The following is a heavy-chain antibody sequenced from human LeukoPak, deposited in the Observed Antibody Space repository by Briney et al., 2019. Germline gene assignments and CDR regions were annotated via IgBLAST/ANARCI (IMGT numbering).Heavy chain of an antibody. D-gene: IGHD5-24*01. CDR2: MNPNSGNT. CDR1: GYTFTSYY. CDR3: ARGGPKRRDGYNPEFDY. V-gene: IGHV1-8*03. J-gene: IGHJ4*02. Sequence: ASVKVSCKASGYTFTSYYMHWVRQAPGQGLEWMGWMNPNSGNTGYAQKFQGRVTITRNTSISTAYMELSSLRSEDTAVYYCARGGPKRRDGYNPEFDYWGQGTLVTVSS.